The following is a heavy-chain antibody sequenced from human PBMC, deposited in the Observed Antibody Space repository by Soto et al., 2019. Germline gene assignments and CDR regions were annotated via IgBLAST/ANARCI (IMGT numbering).Heavy chain of an antibody. CDR2: IHYTEGI. D-gene: IGHD2-21*02. V-gene: IGHV4-30-4*08. Sequence: QVQLQQSGPGLVEPSQTLSLTCAVSGGSISSEYFHWTWIRQSPGKGVEWIGYIHYTEGIMYNPSFKSRLTMAVDTTKNQFSLQLTSVTAADTAVYFCAREDDGGDRDYYGLDVWGQGTTVTVSS. CDR3: AREDDGGDRDYYGLDV. J-gene: IGHJ6*02. CDR1: GGSISSEYFH.